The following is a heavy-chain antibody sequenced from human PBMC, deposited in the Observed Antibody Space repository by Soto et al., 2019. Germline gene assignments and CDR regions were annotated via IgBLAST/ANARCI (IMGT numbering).Heavy chain of an antibody. J-gene: IGHJ4*02. Sequence: GGSLRLSCAASGFTFSSYAMHWVRQAPGKGLEWVAVISYDGSNKYYADSVKGRFTISRDNSKNTLYLQMNSLRAEDTAVYYCARGIIAVAGVFDYWGQGTLVTVSS. CDR3: ARGIIAVAGVFDY. D-gene: IGHD6-19*01. CDR2: ISYDGSNK. V-gene: IGHV3-30-3*01. CDR1: GFTFSSYA.